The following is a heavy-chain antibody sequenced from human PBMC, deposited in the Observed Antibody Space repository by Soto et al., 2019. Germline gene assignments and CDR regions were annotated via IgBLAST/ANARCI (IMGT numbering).Heavy chain of an antibody. J-gene: IGHJ4*02. CDR2: LSKDGANE. Sequence: VGSLRLSSTASGFILSNYAMNWVRQAPGKGLEWVSTLSKDGANEHYADSVKGRFTISRDGSKNTLYLQMNSLRAEDTAMYYCAKDPSTGSADYWGQGTQVTVSS. V-gene: IGHV3-23*01. CDR1: GFILSNYA. D-gene: IGHD3-9*01. CDR3: AKDPSTGSADY.